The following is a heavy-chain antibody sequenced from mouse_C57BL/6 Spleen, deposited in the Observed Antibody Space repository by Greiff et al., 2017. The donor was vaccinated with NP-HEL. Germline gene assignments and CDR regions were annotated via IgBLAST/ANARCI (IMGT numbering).Heavy chain of an antibody. CDR1: GFTFSDYG. CDR3: ARLKTAQATSWFAY. J-gene: IGHJ3*01. D-gene: IGHD3-2*02. CDR2: ISSGSSTI. Sequence: EVKVVESGGGLVKPGGSLKLSCAASGFTFSDYGMHWVRQAPEKGLEWVAYISSGSSTIYYADTVKGRFTISRDNAKNTLFLQMTSLRSEDTAMYYCARLKTAQATSWFAYWGQGTLVTVSA. V-gene: IGHV5-17*01.